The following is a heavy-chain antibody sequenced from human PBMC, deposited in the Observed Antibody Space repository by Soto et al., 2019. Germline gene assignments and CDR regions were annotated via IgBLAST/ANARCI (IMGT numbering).Heavy chain of an antibody. D-gene: IGHD6-13*01. CDR2: IYSGGST. Sequence: GGSLRLSCAASGFTVSSNYMSWVRQAPGEGLEWVSVIYSGGSTYYADSVKGRFTISRDNSKNTLYLQMNSLTAEDTAVYYCARAGYSSSHYYYYGMDVWGQGTTVTVSS. CDR3: ARAGYSSSHYYYYGMDV. J-gene: IGHJ6*02. V-gene: IGHV3-53*01. CDR1: GFTVSSNY.